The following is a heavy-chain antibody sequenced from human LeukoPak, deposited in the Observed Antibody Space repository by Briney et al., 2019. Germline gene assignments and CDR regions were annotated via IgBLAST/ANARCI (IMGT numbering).Heavy chain of an antibody. Sequence: GASVKVSCKASGYTFTSYAMSWVRQAPGQGLEWMGWINTNTGNPTYAQGFTGRFVFSLDTSVSTAYLQISSLKAEDTAVYYCAVSPRTYDSSGYLPYWGQGTLVTVSS. CDR2: INTNTGNP. D-gene: IGHD3-22*01. CDR3: AVSPRTYDSSGYLPY. V-gene: IGHV7-4-1*02. J-gene: IGHJ4*02. CDR1: GYTFTSYA.